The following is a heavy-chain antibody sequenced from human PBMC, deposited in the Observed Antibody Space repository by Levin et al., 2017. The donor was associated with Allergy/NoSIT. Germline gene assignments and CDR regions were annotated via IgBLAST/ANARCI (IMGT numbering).Heavy chain of an antibody. CDR1: SGSISSSSHY. J-gene: IGHJ6*03. CDR3: ARRNHYYYYMDV. CDR2: IYYSGST. Sequence: PSETLSLTCTVSSGSISSSSHYWGWMRQPPGTGLEWIGSIYYSGSTYYNPSLKSRVTISVDTSKNQFSLKLSSVTAADTAVYYCARRNHYYYYMDVWGKGTTVTVSS. V-gene: IGHV4-39*01.